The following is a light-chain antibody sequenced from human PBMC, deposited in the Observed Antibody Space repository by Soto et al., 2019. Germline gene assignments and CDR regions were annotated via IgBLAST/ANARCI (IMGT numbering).Light chain of an antibody. CDR1: QSVSSSY. CDR2: GAS. Sequence: QSPGTLSLSPGERATLSCRASQSVSSSYLAWYQQKPGQAPRLLIYGASSRATGIPDRFSGSGSGTDFTLTISRLEPEDFAVYNCQQYGRSPPITFGQRTRLE. CDR3: QQYGRSPPIT. J-gene: IGKJ5*01. V-gene: IGKV3-20*01.